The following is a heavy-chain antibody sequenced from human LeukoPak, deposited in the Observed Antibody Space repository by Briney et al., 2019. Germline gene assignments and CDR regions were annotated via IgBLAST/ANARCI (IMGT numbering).Heavy chain of an antibody. J-gene: IGHJ3*02. D-gene: IGHD3-22*01. CDR2: ISSSGSTI. V-gene: IGHV3-11*01. CDR3: AVGYYYPDAFDI. CDR1: GFTFSDYY. Sequence: GGSLRLSCAASGFTFSDYYMSWIRQAPGKGLEWVSYISSSGSTIYYADSVKGRFTISRDNTKNSLYLQMNSLRAEDTAVYYCAVGYYYPDAFDIWGQGTMVTVSS.